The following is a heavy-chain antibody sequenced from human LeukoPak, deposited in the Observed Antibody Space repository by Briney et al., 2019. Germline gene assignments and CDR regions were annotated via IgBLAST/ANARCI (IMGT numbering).Heavy chain of an antibody. CDR1: GYPFTSYA. CDR3: ARGHPSSSWEHIDY. CDR2: ISADNGNT. V-gene: IGHV1-18*01. D-gene: IGHD6-13*01. Sequence: ASVKVSCKASGYPFTSYAVNWVRQAPGQGLEWMGWISADNGNTNYALKFQGRVTMTTDTSTSTAYMEVRSLRSDDTAFYYCARGHPSSSWEHIDYWGQGTLVTVSS. J-gene: IGHJ4*02.